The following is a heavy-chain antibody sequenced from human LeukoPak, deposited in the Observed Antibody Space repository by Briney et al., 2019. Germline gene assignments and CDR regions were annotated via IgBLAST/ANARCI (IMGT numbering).Heavy chain of an antibody. D-gene: IGHD1-26*01. V-gene: IGHV7-4-1*02. CDR3: VRSNPGAPLDF. Sequence: ASMKVSCKASGYTFTSSDINWVRQAPGQGLEWMGWINTNTGNPAYAQGFTGRFVFSLDTSVSTAYLQISSLTAEDTAVYYCVRSNPGAPLDFWGQGTLVTVSS. CDR1: GYTFTSSD. CDR2: INTNTGNP. J-gene: IGHJ4*02.